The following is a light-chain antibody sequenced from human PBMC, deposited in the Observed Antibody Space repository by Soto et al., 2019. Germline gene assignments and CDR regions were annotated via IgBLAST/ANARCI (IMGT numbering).Light chain of an antibody. CDR3: QQRSN. J-gene: IGKJ5*01. CDR1: QSVSSY. CDR2: DAS. V-gene: IGKV3-11*01. Sequence: EIVLTQSPATLSLSPGERATLSCRASQSVSSYLAWYQQKPGQAPRLLIYDASNRATGIPARFSGSGSGTDFTLTISGLEPEDLAVYYCQQRSNFGQGTRLEIK.